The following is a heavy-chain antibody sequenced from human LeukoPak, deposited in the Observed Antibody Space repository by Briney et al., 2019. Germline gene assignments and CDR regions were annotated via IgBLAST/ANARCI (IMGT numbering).Heavy chain of an antibody. CDR1: GFMFNSYA. J-gene: IGHJ4*02. V-gene: IGHV3-23*01. Sequence: GGSLRLSCAASGFMFNSYAMSWVRQVPGKGLEWVSVISGSGDNTYYADSVKGRFTISRDNSKNMLYLQMNSLRAEDTAVYYCAKWKYSNSGIDDYWGQGTLVTVSS. D-gene: IGHD6-6*01. CDR3: AKWKYSNSGIDDY. CDR2: ISGSGDNT.